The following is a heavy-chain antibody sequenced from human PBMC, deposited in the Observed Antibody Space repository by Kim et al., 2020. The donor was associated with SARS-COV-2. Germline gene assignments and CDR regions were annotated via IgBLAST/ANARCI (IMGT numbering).Heavy chain of an antibody. D-gene: IGHD4-17*01. CDR3: ARDLDYGGAD. Sequence: GGSLRLSCAASGFTFSSYAMHWVRQAPGKGLEWVAVISYDGSNKYYADSVKGRFTISRDNSKNTLYLQMNSLRAEDTAVYYCARDLDYGGADWGQGTLVT. V-gene: IGHV3-30*04. CDR1: GFTFSSYA. CDR2: ISYDGSNK. J-gene: IGHJ4*02.